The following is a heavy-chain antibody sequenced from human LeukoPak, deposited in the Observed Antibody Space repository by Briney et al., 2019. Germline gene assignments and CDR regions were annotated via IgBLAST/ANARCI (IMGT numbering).Heavy chain of an antibody. CDR2: IYYSGST. CDR3: ARSKEWFGELRCWFDP. V-gene: IGHV4-39*01. J-gene: IGHJ5*02. Sequence: PSETLSLTCTVSGGSISSSSYYWGWVRQPPGKGLEWLGSIYYSGSTYYNPSLKSRVTISVDTSKNQFSLKLSSVTAADTAVYYCARSKEWFGELRCWFDPRGQGTLVTVSS. D-gene: IGHD3-10*01. CDR1: GGSISSSSYY.